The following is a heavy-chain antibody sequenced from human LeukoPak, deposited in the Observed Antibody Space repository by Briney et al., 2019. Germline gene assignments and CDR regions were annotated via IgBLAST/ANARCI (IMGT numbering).Heavy chain of an antibody. Sequence: PSETLSLTCTVSGGSISSYYWSWIRQPPGKGLEWIGYIYHSGSTYYNPSLKSRVTISVDRSKNQFSLKLSSVTAADTAVYYCARDGSSWYVGVYWGQGTLVTVSS. D-gene: IGHD6-13*01. CDR1: GGSISSYY. CDR3: ARDGSSWYVGVY. J-gene: IGHJ4*02. CDR2: IYHSGST. V-gene: IGHV4-59*12.